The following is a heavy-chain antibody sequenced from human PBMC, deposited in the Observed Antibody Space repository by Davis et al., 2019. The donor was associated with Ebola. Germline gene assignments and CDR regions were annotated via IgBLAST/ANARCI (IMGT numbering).Heavy chain of an antibody. D-gene: IGHD5-24*01. CDR3: ARDPPRE. CDR1: GFTFSSYW. V-gene: IGHV3-23*01. CDR2: ISGSGGNT. J-gene: IGHJ4*02. Sequence: GESLKISCAASGFTFSSYWMSWVRQAPGKGLEWVSVISGSGGNTYYADSVKGRFTISRDNSKNTLYLQMNSLRAEDTAVYYCARDPPREWGQGTLVTVPS.